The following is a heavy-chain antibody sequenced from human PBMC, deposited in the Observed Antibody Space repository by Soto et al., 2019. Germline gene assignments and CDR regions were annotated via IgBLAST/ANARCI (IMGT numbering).Heavy chain of an antibody. CDR1: GFTLSNAW. Sequence: GGSLRLSCAASGFTLSNAWMNWVRQAPGKGLEWVGRIKSKTDGGTTDYAAPMKDRFTISRDDSKNTLYLQMNSLKTEDTAVYYCTTSVHGYDYYYYGMDVWGQGTTVTVSS. J-gene: IGHJ6*02. D-gene: IGHD3-22*01. V-gene: IGHV3-15*07. CDR3: TTSVHGYDYYYYGMDV. CDR2: IKSKTDGGTT.